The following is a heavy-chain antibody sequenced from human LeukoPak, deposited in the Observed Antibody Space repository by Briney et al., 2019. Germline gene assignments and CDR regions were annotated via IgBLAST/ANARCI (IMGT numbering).Heavy chain of an antibody. CDR1: GFTFRSHD. J-gene: IGHJ3*02. D-gene: IGHD2-8*01. CDR3: AKSLYPDAFDI. V-gene: IGHV3-30*02. Sequence: PGGSLRLSCAASGFTFRSHDMHWVRQAPGKGLEWVTFVRFDGSDKNYADSVKGRFTISRDNSKNTLSLQMISLRAEDTAVYYCAKSLYPDAFDIWGQGTMVTAS. CDR2: VRFDGSDK.